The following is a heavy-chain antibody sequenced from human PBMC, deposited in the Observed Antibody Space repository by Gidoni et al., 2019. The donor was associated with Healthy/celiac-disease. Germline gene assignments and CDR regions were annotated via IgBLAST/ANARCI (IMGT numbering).Heavy chain of an antibody. CDR1: GLPFEEYG. J-gene: IGHJ5*02. D-gene: IGHD2-2*03. Sequence: EVQLVESGGGVVRPGGSLRLACAAPGLPFEEYGMSWFRQAPGKGLEWFSGINWNGGSTGYADSVKGRFTISRDNAKNSLYLQMNSLRAEDTALYHCARATGYCSSTSCYDSPFDPWGQGTLVTVSS. CDR2: INWNGGST. V-gene: IGHV3-20*01. CDR3: ARATGYCSSTSCYDSPFDP.